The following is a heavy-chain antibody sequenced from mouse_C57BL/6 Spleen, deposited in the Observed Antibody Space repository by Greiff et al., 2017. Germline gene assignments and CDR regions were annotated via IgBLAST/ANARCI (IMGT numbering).Heavy chain of an antibody. Sequence: VQLVESGAELVRPGTSVKVSCKASGYAFTNYLIEWVKQRPGQGLAWIGVINPGSGGTNYNEKFKGKATLTADKSSSTAYMQLSSLTSEDSAVYFCARMGPPGYVDVWGTGTTVTVSS. D-gene: IGHD4-1*01. J-gene: IGHJ1*03. CDR1: GYAFTNYL. CDR2: INPGSGGT. V-gene: IGHV1-54*01. CDR3: ARMGPPGYVDV.